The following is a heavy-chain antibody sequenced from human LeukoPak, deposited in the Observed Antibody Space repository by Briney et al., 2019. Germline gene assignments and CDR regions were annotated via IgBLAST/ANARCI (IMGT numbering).Heavy chain of an antibody. CDR3: ARQYYYESSGYYPVYFQH. Sequence: PGGSLRLSCAASGFTFSTYWMSWVRQTPGNGLEWVANINQDGTEKYYMDSVEGRFTISRDNAKNSLYLQMNGLRDEDTAVYYCARQYYYESSGYYPVYFQHWGQGTLVTVSS. D-gene: IGHD3-22*01. J-gene: IGHJ1*01. CDR2: INQDGTEK. CDR1: GFTFSTYW. V-gene: IGHV3-7*04.